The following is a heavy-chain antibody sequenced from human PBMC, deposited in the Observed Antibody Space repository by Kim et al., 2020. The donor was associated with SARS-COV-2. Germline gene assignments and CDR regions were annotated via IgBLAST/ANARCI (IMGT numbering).Heavy chain of an antibody. V-gene: IGHV3-7*01. CDR3: ARDPSPADTSGGHWFDTFDL. J-gene: IGHJ3*01. Sequence: GGSLRLSCTASGFTFSHHWMTWLRQAPGKGLEWVANIKTDGSEKNYVDSVKGRFTISRDNVWNSLYLEMHSLRAEDTAVYYCARDPSPADTSGGHWFDTFDLWGPGTMVTVSS. CDR1: GFTFSHHW. D-gene: IGHD2-21*02. CDR2: IKTDGSEK.